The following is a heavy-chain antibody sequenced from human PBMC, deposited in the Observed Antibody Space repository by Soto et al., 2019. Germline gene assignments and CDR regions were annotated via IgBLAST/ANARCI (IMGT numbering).Heavy chain of an antibody. V-gene: IGHV3-11*01. CDR1: GFTFSDYY. CDR2: ISSSGSTI. Sequence: PGGSLRLSCAASGFTFSDYYMSWIRQAPGKGLEWVSYISSSGSTIYYADSVKGRFTISRDNAKNSLYLQMNSLRAEDTAVYSCARDHNFITADGNLRPHYFDYWGQGTLVTVSS. J-gene: IGHJ4*02. CDR3: ARDHNFITADGNLRPHYFDY. D-gene: IGHD6-13*01.